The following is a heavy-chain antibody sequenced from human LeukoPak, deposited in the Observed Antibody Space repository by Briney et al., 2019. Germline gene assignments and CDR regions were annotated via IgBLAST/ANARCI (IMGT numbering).Heavy chain of an antibody. Sequence: SETLSLTCTVSGVSINGYYWSWIRQPPGKGLEWIGYIYYSGSSNNNPSLKSRVTISVDTSKNQFSLKLNSVTAADTAVYYCARESSSSWSRGEYWGQGTLV. V-gene: IGHV4-59*01. CDR1: GVSINGYY. J-gene: IGHJ4*02. CDR2: IYYSGSS. D-gene: IGHD6-13*01. CDR3: ARESSSSWSRGEY.